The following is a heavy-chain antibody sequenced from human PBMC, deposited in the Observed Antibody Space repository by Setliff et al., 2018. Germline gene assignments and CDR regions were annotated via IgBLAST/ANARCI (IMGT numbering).Heavy chain of an antibody. Sequence: SETLSLTCTVSGGAISNYYWSWIRQPPGKGLEWIAYISYSGGTNYNPSLKSRVTISLDTSKNQFSLKLSSVTAADTAVYYCARGSYYDSSGYSPDFFDYWGQGTLVTVSS. CDR2: ISYSGGT. CDR3: ARGSYYDSSGYSPDFFDY. CDR1: GGAISNYY. D-gene: IGHD3-22*01. V-gene: IGHV4-59*08. J-gene: IGHJ4*02.